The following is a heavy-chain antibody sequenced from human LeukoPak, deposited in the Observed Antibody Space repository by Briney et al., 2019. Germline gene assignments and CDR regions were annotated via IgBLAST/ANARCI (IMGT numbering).Heavy chain of an antibody. CDR1: GASMSSYY. CDR3: ARRNNYYSFDY. J-gene: IGHJ4*02. Sequence: SETLSLTCTVSGASMSSYYWTWIRQPPGKGLEWIEIIYHSGSTYYNPSLKSRVTISVDTSKNQFSLKLSSVTAADTAVYYCARRNNYYSFDYWGQGTLVTVSS. V-gene: IGHV4-59*08. D-gene: IGHD3-22*01. CDR2: IYHSGST.